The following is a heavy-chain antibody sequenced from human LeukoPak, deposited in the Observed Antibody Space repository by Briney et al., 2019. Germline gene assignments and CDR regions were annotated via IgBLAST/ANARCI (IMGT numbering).Heavy chain of an antibody. J-gene: IGHJ4*02. CDR3: ATRVVFDWLLFDY. CDR1: GFTFSSYE. D-gene: IGHD3-9*01. Sequence: GGSLRLSCAASGFTFSSYEMNWVRQAPGKGLEWVSYISSSGRTIYYADSVKGRFTISRDNAKNSLYLQMNSLRAEDTAVYYCATRVVFDWLLFDYWGQGTLVTVSS. CDR2: ISSSGRTI. V-gene: IGHV3-48*03.